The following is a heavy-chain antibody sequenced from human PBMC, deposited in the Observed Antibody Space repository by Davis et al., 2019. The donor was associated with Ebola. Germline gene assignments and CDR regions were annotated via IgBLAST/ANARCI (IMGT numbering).Heavy chain of an antibody. Sequence: PGGSLRLSCAASGFTFNKYYMSWIRQAPGKGLEWVSYISGSSSYTNYADSVKGRFTISRDNAENSLYLQMNSLTAEDTAVYYCARGGFGYYYDSGGQIAGGAFDIWGQGTMVTVSS. J-gene: IGHJ3*02. V-gene: IGHV3-11*06. D-gene: IGHD3-22*01. CDR2: ISGSSSYT. CDR3: ARGGFGYYYDSGGQIAGGAFDI. CDR1: GFTFNKYY.